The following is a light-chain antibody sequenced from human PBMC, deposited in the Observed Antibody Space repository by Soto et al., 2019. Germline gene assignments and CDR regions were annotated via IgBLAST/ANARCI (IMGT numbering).Light chain of an antibody. J-gene: IGLJ7*01. CDR1: SSDVGGYNY. CDR3: SSYTSSSTLVV. Sequence: QSALTQTASVSGSPGQSITISCTGTSSDVGGYNYVSWYQQHPGKAPKLMIYDVSNRPSGVSNRFSGSKSGNTASLTISGLQAEDEADYYCSSYTSSSTLVVFGTGTQLTVL. CDR2: DVS. V-gene: IGLV2-14*01.